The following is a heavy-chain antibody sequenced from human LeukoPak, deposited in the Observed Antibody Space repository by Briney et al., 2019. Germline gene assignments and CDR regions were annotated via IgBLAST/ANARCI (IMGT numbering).Heavy chain of an antibody. CDR1: TSR. Sequence: ASVKVSCKATSRISWVRQAPGQGLEWMGWIGTYGGDTYYAQKFQGRITVTTDTSTSTVYMGLRNLRSDDTAVYYCARDLWNFYDDSGYNRDFDSWGQGILVTVSS. CDR2: IGTYGGDT. J-gene: IGHJ5*01. CDR3: ARDLWNFYDDSGYNRDFDS. V-gene: IGHV1-18*01. D-gene: IGHD3-22*01.